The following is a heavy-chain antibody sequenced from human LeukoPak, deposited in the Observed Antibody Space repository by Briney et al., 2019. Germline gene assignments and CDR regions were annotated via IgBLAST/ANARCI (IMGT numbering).Heavy chain of an antibody. V-gene: IGHV3-30*18. D-gene: IGHD3-22*01. Sequence: GTSLRLSCAASGFTFNHYVMHWVRQAPGKGLEWVAVISYDGDSKYYAESVKGRFTISRDNSKNTLYLQMNSLRAEDTAVYYCAKDTLFYDSSGYWGQGTLVTVSS. CDR1: GFTFNHYV. J-gene: IGHJ4*02. CDR2: ISYDGDSK. CDR3: AKDTLFYDSSGY.